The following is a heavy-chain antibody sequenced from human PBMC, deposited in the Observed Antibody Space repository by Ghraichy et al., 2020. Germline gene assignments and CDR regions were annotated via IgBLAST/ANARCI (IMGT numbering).Heavy chain of an antibody. CDR2: IYYSGST. V-gene: IGHV4-61*01. CDR3: ARSLPDYSYYYGLDV. Sequence: SETRSLTCTASGGSVSTDLYSWTWIRQPPGKGLEWIGYIYYSGSTNYNPSLKSRVTISVDTSKNQFSLKLTSITAADTAVYYCARSLPDYSYYYGLDVWGHGTTVTVSS. D-gene: IGHD2-2*01. CDR1: GGSVSTDLYS. J-gene: IGHJ6*02.